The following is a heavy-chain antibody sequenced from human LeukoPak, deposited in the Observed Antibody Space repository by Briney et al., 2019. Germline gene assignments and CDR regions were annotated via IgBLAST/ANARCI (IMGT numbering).Heavy chain of an antibody. V-gene: IGHV3-7*01. Sequence: PGGSLRLSCAASGFTFSSYWMSWVRQAPGKGLEWVADIKQVGSEKYYVDSVKGQFTISRDNAKNSLYLQMNSLRAEDTAVYYCARDKGVKYYYGSGSSETWFDPWGQGTLVTVSS. CDR3: ARDKGVKYYYGSGSSETWFDP. J-gene: IGHJ5*02. CDR2: IKQVGSEK. CDR1: GFTFSSYW. D-gene: IGHD3-10*01.